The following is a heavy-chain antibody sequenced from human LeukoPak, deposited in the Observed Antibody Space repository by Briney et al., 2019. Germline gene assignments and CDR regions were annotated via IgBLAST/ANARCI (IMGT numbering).Heavy chain of an antibody. CDR3: ARQSRRITMVRGSRALDY. J-gene: IGHJ4*02. V-gene: IGHV4-61*02. D-gene: IGHD3-10*01. CDR1: GGSISSGSYY. Sequence: PSETLSLTCTVSGGSISSGSYYWNWIRQPAGKGLEWIGRIYTSGSTNYNPSLKSRVTVSVDTSKNQFSLKLSSVTAADTAVYYCARQSRRITMVRGSRALDYWGQGTLVTVSS. CDR2: IYTSGST.